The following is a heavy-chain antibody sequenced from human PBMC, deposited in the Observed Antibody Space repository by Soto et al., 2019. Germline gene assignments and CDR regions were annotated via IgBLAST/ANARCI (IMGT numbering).Heavy chain of an antibody. V-gene: IGHV3-21*01. CDR3: ASAGSKVVASRGWLNP. Sequence: EVQLVESGGGLVKPGGSLRLSCAASGFTFNDYSMSWVRQAPGKGLEWVSSISSSSTYMANADSVKGRFTISRDNAKNSLYLQMNRLRADDTAVYYCASAGSKVVASRGWLNPWGQGTLVTVSS. CDR2: ISSSSTYM. J-gene: IGHJ5*02. CDR1: GFTFNDYS. D-gene: IGHD2-15*01.